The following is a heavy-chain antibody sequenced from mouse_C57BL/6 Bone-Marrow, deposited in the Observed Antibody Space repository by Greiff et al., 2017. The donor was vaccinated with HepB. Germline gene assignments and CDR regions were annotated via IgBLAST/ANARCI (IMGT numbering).Heavy chain of an antibody. J-gene: IGHJ2*01. D-gene: IGHD2-3*01. Sequence: QVQLKQPGAELVKPGASVKLSCKASGYTFTSYWMHWVKQRPGQGLEWIGMIHPNSGSTNYNEKFKSKATLTVDKSSSTAYMQLSSLTSEDSAVYYCARWPYDYFDYWGQGTTLTVSS. CDR1: GYTFTSYW. CDR2: IHPNSGST. CDR3: ARWPYDYFDY. V-gene: IGHV1-64*01.